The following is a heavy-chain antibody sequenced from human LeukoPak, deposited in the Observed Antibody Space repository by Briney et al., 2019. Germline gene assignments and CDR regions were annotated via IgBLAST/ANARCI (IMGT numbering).Heavy chain of an antibody. V-gene: IGHV1-69*04. Sequence: SVKVSCKASGGTFSSYAISWVRQAPGQGLEWMGRIIPILGIANYAQKFQGRVTMTRDTSTSTVYMELSSLRSEDTAVYHCARDSQLRYTRGFYYFDYWGQGTLVTVSS. J-gene: IGHJ4*02. CDR1: GGTFSSYA. D-gene: IGHD3-9*01. CDR2: IIPILGIA. CDR3: ARDSQLRYTRGFYYFDY.